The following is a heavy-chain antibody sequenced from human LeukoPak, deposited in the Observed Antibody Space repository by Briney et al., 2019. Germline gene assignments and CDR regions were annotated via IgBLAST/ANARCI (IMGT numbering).Heavy chain of an antibody. CDR3: ATSYDAPGNL. Sequence: GGSLRLSCAASGFTFSSYWMTWVRQAPGKGLEWVANINQDESEKYYVDSVKGRFTISRDNAKNSLYLQMNSLRAEDTGVYYCATSYDAPGNLWGQGTLVTVSS. CDR2: INQDESEK. J-gene: IGHJ4*02. V-gene: IGHV3-7*01. CDR1: GFTFSSYW. D-gene: IGHD3-22*01.